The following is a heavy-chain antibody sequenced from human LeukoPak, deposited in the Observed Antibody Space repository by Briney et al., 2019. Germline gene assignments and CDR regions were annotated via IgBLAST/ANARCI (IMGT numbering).Heavy chain of an antibody. Sequence: ASVKVSCKASGYTFTNYDINWVRQATGQGLEWMGWMNPNSGNTGFAQKFQGRVTMTSDTSISTAYMELSSLRSEDAAMYYCAMYHYDSSGPYVGAFDIWGQGTMVTVSS. CDR1: GYTFTNYD. CDR2: MNPNSGNT. CDR3: AMYHYDSSGPYVGAFDI. D-gene: IGHD3-22*01. J-gene: IGHJ3*02. V-gene: IGHV1-8*01.